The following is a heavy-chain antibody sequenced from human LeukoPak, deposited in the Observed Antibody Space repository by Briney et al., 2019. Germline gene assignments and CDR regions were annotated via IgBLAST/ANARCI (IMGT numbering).Heavy chain of an antibody. CDR1: GFTFSSHA. D-gene: IGHD2-2*01. J-gene: IGHJ6*03. V-gene: IGHV3-30*04. CDR3: ARATGYCSSTSCFGRRYYYYYMDV. Sequence: GGSLRLSCAASGFTFSSHALHWVRQAPGKGLEWVAVISSDGSYKYYADSVKGRFTISRDNAKNSLYLQMNSLRAEDTAVYYCARATGYCSSTSCFGRRYYYYYMDVWGKGTTVTVSS. CDR2: ISSDGSYK.